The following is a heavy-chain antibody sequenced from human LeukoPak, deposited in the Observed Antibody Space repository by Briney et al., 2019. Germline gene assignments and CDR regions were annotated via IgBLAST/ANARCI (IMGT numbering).Heavy chain of an antibody. CDR3: AKPAKTDYADY. CDR1: GFTFNNYG. CDR2: ISGSGSST. J-gene: IGHJ4*02. D-gene: IGHD1-14*01. Sequence: GGSLRLSCAATGFTFNNYGMSWVRQAPGKGLEWVSVISGSGSSTYYADSVKGRFTISRDNSKNTLYLQMNSLRAEDTAVYYCAKPAKTDYADYWGQGTLVTVSS. V-gene: IGHV3-23*01.